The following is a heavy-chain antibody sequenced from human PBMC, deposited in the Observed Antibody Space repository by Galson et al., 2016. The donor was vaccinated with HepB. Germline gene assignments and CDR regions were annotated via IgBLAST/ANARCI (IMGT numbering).Heavy chain of an antibody. CDR2: IYLDEVT. J-gene: IGHJ3*01. CDR3: AHFSIGWYRVGMAFDF. V-gene: IGHV2-5*02. D-gene: IGHD6-19*01. Sequence: PALVKPTQTLTLTCTFSGFSLSASGVGVGRIRQHPGKALERLALIYLDEVTHYSPSLRSRPTITQDNSKNQVDVTMTNMDPVDTASYYCAHFSIGWYRVGMAFDFWGQGTMVTVSS. CDR1: GFSLSASGVG.